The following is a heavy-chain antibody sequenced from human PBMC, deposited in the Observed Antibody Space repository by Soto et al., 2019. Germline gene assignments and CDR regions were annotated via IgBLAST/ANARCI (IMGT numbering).Heavy chain of an antibody. D-gene: IGHD4-17*01. V-gene: IGHV1-69*01. CDR3: ARGEDAHGDFGSMDV. CDR1: GGHFDRFA. CDR2: IIPFLSAT. Sequence: QVQLVQSGAEVKKPGSSVKVSCRASGGHFDRFALSWLRQAHGQGLEWMGGIIPFLSATTYAHKFQGRVTITADESASTLYLELRSLTPDAPAVYYCARGEDAHGDFGSMDVWGQGTSVTVSS. J-gene: IGHJ6*02.